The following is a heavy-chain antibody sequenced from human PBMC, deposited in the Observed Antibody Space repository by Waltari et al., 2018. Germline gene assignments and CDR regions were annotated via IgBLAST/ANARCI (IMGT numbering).Heavy chain of an antibody. CDR3: ASEGGPY. CDR2: IYYSGST. V-gene: IGHV4-59*01. Sequence: QVQLQESGPGLVKPSETLSLTCTVSGGSISSYYWSWIRQPPGKGLEWIGYIYYSGSTNYNPSLKSRVTISVDTSKNQFALKLSSVTAADTAVYYCASEGGPYWGQGTLVTVSS. D-gene: IGHD6-25*01. J-gene: IGHJ4*02. CDR1: GGSISSYY.